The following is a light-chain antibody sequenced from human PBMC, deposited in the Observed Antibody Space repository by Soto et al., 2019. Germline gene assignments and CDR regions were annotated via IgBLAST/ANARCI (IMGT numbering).Light chain of an antibody. CDR2: ATS. J-gene: IGKJ4*01. V-gene: IGKV1D-12*01. Sequence: DIEMTQSPSSVSSSVGDIFTITCRAGQGISSWLAWYQQKPGKAPKVLIYATSRLQSGVPSRFSGSGSGTDFTLTISSLQPEDSATYFCQQTNDFPLTFGGGTKVDIK. CDR1: QGISSW. CDR3: QQTNDFPLT.